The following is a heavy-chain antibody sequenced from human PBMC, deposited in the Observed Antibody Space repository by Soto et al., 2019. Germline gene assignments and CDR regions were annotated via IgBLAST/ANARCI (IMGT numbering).Heavy chain of an antibody. J-gene: IGHJ4*02. CDR2: ITSDGSST. D-gene: IGHD3-22*01. CDR1: GFTFSSYW. Sequence: EVQLVESGGGLIQPGGSLRLSCAGSGFTFSSYWMHWVRQAPGKGLVWVSRITSDGSSTRYADSVKGRFSISRDNAKNALYLQMIGLRAEDTAMYYCARGIEHYYGSSGYCHFDYWGQGTLVTVSS. CDR3: ARGIEHYYGSSGYCHFDY. V-gene: IGHV3-74*01.